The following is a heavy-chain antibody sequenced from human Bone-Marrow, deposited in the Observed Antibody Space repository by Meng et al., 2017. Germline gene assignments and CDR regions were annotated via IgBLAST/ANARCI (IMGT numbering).Heavy chain of an antibody. CDR1: GYTFTDYE. D-gene: IGHD3-16*01. Sequence: ASVKVSCKASGYTFTDYEVNWLRQAPGQGLEWMAWMNLNSDKKDYARKFQGRLAFTIDTSISTAYMQLSSLTTEDTAVYYCARGHNYVDYWGQGTLGTVSS. V-gene: IGHV1-8*01. CDR3: ARGHNYVDY. J-gene: IGHJ4*02. CDR2: MNLNSDKK.